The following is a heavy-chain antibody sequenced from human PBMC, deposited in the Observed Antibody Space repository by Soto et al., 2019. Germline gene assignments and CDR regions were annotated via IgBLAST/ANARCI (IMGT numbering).Heavy chain of an antibody. CDR3: ASGTYDFWSGYSPNTHFDY. D-gene: IGHD3-3*01. V-gene: IGHV3-9*01. CDR2: ISWNSGSI. CDR1: GFTFDDYA. Sequence: GGSLRLSCAASGFTFDDYAMHWVRQAPGKGLEWVSGISWNSGSIGYADSVKGRFTISRDNAKNSLYLQMNSLRAEDTALYYCASGTYDFWSGYSPNTHFDYWGQRTPVTVSS. J-gene: IGHJ4*02.